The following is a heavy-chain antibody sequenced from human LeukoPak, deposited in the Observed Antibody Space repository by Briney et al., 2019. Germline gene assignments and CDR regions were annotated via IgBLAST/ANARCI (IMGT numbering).Heavy chain of an antibody. V-gene: IGHV3-9*01. D-gene: IGHD6-13*01. Sequence: GRSLRLSCEASGFTFDDYGMHWVRQAPGKGLEWVSTISWNSASVGYVDSVTGRFTISRDNAKKTLYLQMNSLRPEDTALYYCAKDYGYSSTWYDYWGQGPLVTVSS. CDR3: AKDYGYSSTWYDY. CDR2: ISWNSASV. J-gene: IGHJ4*02. CDR1: GFTFDDYG.